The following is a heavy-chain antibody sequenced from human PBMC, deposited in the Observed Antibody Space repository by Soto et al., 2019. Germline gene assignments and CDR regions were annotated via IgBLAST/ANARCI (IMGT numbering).Heavy chain of an antibody. CDR1: GDSVSTNSVT. V-gene: IGHV6-1*01. CDR2: TYYRSNWYT. J-gene: IGHJ5*01. Sequence: SQTLSLTCAISGDSVSTNSVTWDWFRQSPSRGLEWLGRTYYRSNWYTDYAVSVKGRITISPDTSNNQLSLQLNSVTPDDTAVYYCARLIGNSWLDSWGQGTLVTVSS. CDR3: ARLIGNSWLDS. D-gene: IGHD2-8*01.